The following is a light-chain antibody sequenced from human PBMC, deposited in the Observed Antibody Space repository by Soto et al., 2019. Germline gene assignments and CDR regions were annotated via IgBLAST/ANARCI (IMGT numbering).Light chain of an antibody. CDR1: QSVGSY. CDR2: DAS. CDR3: QLRSNWPPYT. Sequence: EIVLTQSPATLSLSPGERATLSCRASQSVGSYLAWYQQKPGQAPRLLIYDASNRAAGIPARFSGSGSGTDFTLTISSLEPEDFAVYYCQLRSNWPPYTFGQGTKLEIK. V-gene: IGKV3-11*01. J-gene: IGKJ2*01.